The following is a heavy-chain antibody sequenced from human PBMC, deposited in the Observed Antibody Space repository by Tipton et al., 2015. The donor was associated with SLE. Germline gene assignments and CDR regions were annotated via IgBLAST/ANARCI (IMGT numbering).Heavy chain of an antibody. CDR1: GYSIRSGYY. Sequence: TLSLTCAVSGYSIRSGYYWGWLRQPPGKGLGWIGSIYYSGSTYYSPSLKSRVTISVDTSKNQFSLKLSSVTAADTAVYYCARDTSGEGYFDYWGQGTLVTVSS. CDR3: ARDTSGEGYFDY. D-gene: IGHD7-27*01. V-gene: IGHV4-38-2*02. CDR2: IYYSGST. J-gene: IGHJ4*02.